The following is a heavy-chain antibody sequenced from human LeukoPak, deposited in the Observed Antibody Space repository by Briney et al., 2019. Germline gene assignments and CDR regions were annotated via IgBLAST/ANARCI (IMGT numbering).Heavy chain of an antibody. CDR1: GGSISSYY. D-gene: IGHD2-15*01. CDR2: IYYSGST. V-gene: IGHV4-59*12. J-gene: IGHJ5*02. Sequence: SETLSLTCTVSGGSISSYYWSWIRQPPGKGLEWIGYIYYSGSTNYNPSLKSRVTISVDTSKNQFSLKLSSVTAADTAVYYCAGELVGAGWFDPWGQGTLVTVSS. CDR3: AGELVGAGWFDP.